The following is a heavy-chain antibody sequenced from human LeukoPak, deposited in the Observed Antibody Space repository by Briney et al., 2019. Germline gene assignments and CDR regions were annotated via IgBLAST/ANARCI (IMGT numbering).Heavy chain of an antibody. CDR2: IKQDGSEK. V-gene: IGHV3-7*01. Sequence: PGGSLRLSCAASGCTFSSYWMSWVRQAPGKGLEWVANIKQDGSEKYYVASVKGRFTISRENAKNSLYLQMNSLRAEDTAVYYCARTVRGRYYDSSGYPDHWGQGTLVTVSS. D-gene: IGHD3-22*01. J-gene: IGHJ5*02. CDR3: ARTVRGRYYDSSGYPDH. CDR1: GCTFSSYW.